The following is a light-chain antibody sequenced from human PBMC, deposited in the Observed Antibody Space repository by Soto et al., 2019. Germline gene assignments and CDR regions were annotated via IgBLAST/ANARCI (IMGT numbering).Light chain of an antibody. CDR2: SAS. CDR1: QGISNY. J-gene: IGKJ1*01. CDR3: QKHDSAPWT. V-gene: IGKV1-27*01. Sequence: DIQMTQSPSSLSASVGDRVTITCRASQGISNYLAWYQQRPGNVPKLLIYSASTLQSGVPSRFSGSGSGTRFTLTISSLQPEDVGTYYCQKHDSAPWTFGQGTKVEIK.